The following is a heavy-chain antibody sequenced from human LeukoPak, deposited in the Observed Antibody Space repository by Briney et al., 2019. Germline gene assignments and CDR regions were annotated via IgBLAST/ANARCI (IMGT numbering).Heavy chain of an antibody. CDR1: GFTFSSYA. CDR3: AKDRPNYYDSSGHYYRRDGDY. J-gene: IGHJ4*02. CDR2: VSGSGGYT. Sequence: GGSLRLSCAASGFTFSSYAMSWVRQAPGKGLEWVTSVSGSGGYTYYAGSVKGRFTISRDNSKNTLYLQMNSLRAEDTAIYYCAKDRPNYYDSSGHYYRRDGDYWGQGTLVTVSS. V-gene: IGHV3-23*01. D-gene: IGHD3-22*01.